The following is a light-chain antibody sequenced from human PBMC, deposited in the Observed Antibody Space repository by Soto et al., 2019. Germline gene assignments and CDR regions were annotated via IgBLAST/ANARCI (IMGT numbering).Light chain of an antibody. CDR1: SSDVGGYNY. J-gene: IGLJ1*01. CDR2: EVS. Sequence: QSLLTQPASVSGSPGRPITISCTGTSSDVGGYNYASWYQQHPGKAPKLMIYEVSNRPSGVSNRFSGSKSGNTASLTISGLQAEDEADYYCSSYTSSSTLYVFGTGTKVTVL. V-gene: IGLV2-14*01. CDR3: SSYTSSSTLYV.